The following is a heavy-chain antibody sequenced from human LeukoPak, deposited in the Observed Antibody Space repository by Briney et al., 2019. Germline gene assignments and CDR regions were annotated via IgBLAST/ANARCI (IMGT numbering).Heavy chain of an antibody. CDR2: LNWNGAST. V-gene: IGHV3-20*04. J-gene: IGHJ1*01. D-gene: IGHD2-21*02. CDR3: ARGPTTNYCGGDCYLSEYFQH. Sequence: TGGSLRLSCAASGFTFDDYGLSWVRQVPGKGLEWVSGLNWNGASTGYADSVKGRFTISRDNAKNSLYLQMNSLRAEDTAVYYCARGPTTNYCGGDCYLSEYFQHWGQGTLVTVSS. CDR1: GFTFDDYG.